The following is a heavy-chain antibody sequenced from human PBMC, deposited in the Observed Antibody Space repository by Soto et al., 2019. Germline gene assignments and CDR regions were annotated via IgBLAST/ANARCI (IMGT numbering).Heavy chain of an antibody. D-gene: IGHD3-22*01. J-gene: IGHJ6*02. Sequence: GGSLRLSCAASGFTFSSYAMSWVRQAPGKGLECVSAISGSGGSTYYADSVKGRFTISRDNSKNTLYLQMNSLRAEDTAVYYCARDIDYYDSSGYRKHYCYGMDVWGQGTTVTVSS. V-gene: IGHV3-23*01. CDR3: ARDIDYYDSSGYRKHYCYGMDV. CDR1: GFTFSSYA. CDR2: ISGSGGST.